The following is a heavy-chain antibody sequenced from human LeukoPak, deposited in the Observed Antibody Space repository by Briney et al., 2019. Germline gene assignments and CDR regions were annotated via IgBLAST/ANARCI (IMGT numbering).Heavy chain of an antibody. J-gene: IGHJ3*02. D-gene: IGHD2-2*01. V-gene: IGHV4-30-2*01. CDR1: GCSISSGGYY. CDR2: IYHSGST. CDR3: ARDDGGCSSTSCSEI. Sequence: SETLSLTCTVSGCSISSGGYYWSWIRQPPGKGLEWIGYIYHSGSTYYNPSLKSRVTISVDRSKNQFSLKLSSVTAADTAVYYCARDDGGCSSTSCSEIWGQGTMVTVSS.